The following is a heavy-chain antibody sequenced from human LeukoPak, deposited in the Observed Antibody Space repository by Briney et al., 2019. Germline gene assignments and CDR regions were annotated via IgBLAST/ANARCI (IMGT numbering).Heavy chain of an antibody. J-gene: IGHJ4*02. D-gene: IGHD4-23*01. CDR2: ISSSSSTI. V-gene: IGHV3-48*04. Sequence: GGSLRLSCAASGFTFSSYSMNWVRQAPGKGLEWVSYISSSSSTIYYADSVKGRFTISRDNAKNSLYLQMNSLRAEDTAVYYCARDPPTGGNDYWGQGTLVTVSS. CDR3: ARDPPTGGNDY. CDR1: GFTFSSYS.